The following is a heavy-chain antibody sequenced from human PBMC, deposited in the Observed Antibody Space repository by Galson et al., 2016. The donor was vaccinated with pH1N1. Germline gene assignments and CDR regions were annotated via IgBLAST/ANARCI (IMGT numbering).Heavy chain of an antibody. Sequence: QSGAEVKKPGESLKISCEVFGYKFTTYWIGWVRQMPGKGLEWMGIIYPDDSDTRYKPAFQGQVTISVDKSINTANLQWNSLKASDTAIYYCARGLLPGFDPWGQATLVIVSS. CDR2: IYPDDSDT. D-gene: IGHD2-21*01. V-gene: IGHV5-51*03. J-gene: IGHJ5*02. CDR3: ARGLLPGFDP. CDR1: GYKFTTYW.